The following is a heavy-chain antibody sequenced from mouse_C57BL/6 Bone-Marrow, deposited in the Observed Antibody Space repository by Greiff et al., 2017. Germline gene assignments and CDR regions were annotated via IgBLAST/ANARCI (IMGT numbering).Heavy chain of an antibody. CDR1: GYTFTSYW. V-gene: IGHV1-59*01. J-gene: IGHJ2*01. Sequence: QVQLQQPGAELVRPGTSVKLSCKASGYTFTSYWMHWVKQRPGQGLEWIGVIDPSDSYTNYNQKFKGKATLTVDTSSSTAYMQLNSLTSKDSAVYDCARNYGSSYGEYYFDYWGQGTTLTVSS. CDR3: ARNYGSSYGEYYFDY. D-gene: IGHD1-1*01. CDR2: IDPSDSYT.